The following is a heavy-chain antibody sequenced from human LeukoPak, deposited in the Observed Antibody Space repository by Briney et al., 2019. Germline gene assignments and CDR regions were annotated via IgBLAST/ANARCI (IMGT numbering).Heavy chain of an antibody. V-gene: IGHV3-20*04. J-gene: IGHJ4*02. D-gene: IGHD5-12*01. CDR3: ARFAYTGYSRHSDY. CDR2: INWNGDTT. Sequence: GGSLRLSCAAFGFTFDDYGMSWVRQAPGKGLEWVSAINWNGDTTGYVDSVKGRFTISRDNAKNSLYLQMNSLRAEDTALYYCARFAYTGYSRHSDYWGQGTLVTVSS. CDR1: GFTFDDYG.